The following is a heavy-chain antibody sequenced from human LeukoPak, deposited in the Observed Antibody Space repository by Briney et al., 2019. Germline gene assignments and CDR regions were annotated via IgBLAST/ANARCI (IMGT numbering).Heavy chain of an antibody. V-gene: IGHV3-21*04. CDR3: AKDIRSGSYSFDAFDI. Sequence: GGSLRLSCAASGFTFSSYEMNWVRQAPGKGLEWVSSISSSSSYIYYADSVKGRFTISRDNAKNSLYLQMNSLRAEDTALYYCAKDIRSGSYSFDAFDIWGQGTMVTVSS. J-gene: IGHJ3*02. D-gene: IGHD1-26*01. CDR1: GFTFSSYE. CDR2: ISSSSSYI.